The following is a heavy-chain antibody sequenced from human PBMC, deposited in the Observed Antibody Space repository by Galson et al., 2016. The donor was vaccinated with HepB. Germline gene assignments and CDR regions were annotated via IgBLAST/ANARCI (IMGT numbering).Heavy chain of an antibody. CDR1: GSSIESSNYY. V-gene: IGHV4-39*01. J-gene: IGHJ4*02. Sequence: SETLSLTCTASGSSIESSNYYWGWIRQPPGKGLEWIGNFFYGRSTYYNLSLKSRVTISVDTSKSQFSLKVTSVTAADTAVYYCARLGHAAAADYWGQGTLVTVSS. D-gene: IGHD6-13*01. CDR2: FFYGRST. CDR3: ARLGHAAAADY.